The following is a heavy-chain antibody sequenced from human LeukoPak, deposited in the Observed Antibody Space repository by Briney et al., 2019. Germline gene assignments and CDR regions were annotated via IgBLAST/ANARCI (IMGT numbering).Heavy chain of an antibody. Sequence: GGSLRLSCAASGVIISSYAMSWVRQAPGKGLEWVSAINGRGDNTYYADFVKGRFTIARDNSKSTVYLQMNSLRTEDTAVYYCAKDRVSPGFNWFDPWGQGTLVTVSS. V-gene: IGHV3-23*01. CDR3: AKDRVSPGFNWFDP. J-gene: IGHJ5*02. CDR2: INGRGDNT. D-gene: IGHD2/OR15-2a*01. CDR1: GVIISSYA.